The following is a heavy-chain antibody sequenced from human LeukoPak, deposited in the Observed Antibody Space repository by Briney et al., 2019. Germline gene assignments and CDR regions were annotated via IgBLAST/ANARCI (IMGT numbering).Heavy chain of an antibody. D-gene: IGHD3-22*01. Sequence: SETLSLTRAVSGGSIFSSNWWSWVRQPPGKGLEWIGQIFHSGSTNYNPSLKSRVTMSVDTSRNQFSLKLSSVTAADTAVYYCARSTGVFNYYDSRGGAFDIWGQGTMVTVSS. V-gene: IGHV4-4*02. CDR3: ARSTGVFNYYDSRGGAFDI. CDR2: IFHSGST. J-gene: IGHJ3*02. CDR1: GGSIFSSNW.